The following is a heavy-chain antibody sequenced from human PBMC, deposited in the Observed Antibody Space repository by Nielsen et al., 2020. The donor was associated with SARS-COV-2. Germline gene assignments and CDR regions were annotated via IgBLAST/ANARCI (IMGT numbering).Heavy chain of an antibody. CDR1: GGSIGSGNYF. Sequence: SETLSLTCTVSGGSIGSGNYFWNWLRQPAGKGLEWIGRFYPSGSTIYNPSLKSRVTISVDTSKNQFSLNLTSVTAADTAVYYCARVRPHYFDHWGQGTLVTVSS. V-gene: IGHV4-61*02. CDR3: ARVRPHYFDH. CDR2: FYPSGST. J-gene: IGHJ4*02.